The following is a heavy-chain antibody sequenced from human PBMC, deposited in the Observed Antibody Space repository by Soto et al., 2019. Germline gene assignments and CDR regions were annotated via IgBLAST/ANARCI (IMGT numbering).Heavy chain of an antibody. V-gene: IGHV3-30*18. CDR1: GFTFSNYA. Sequence: QVQLVESGGGVVQPGRSLRLSCAASGFTFSNYAMHWVRQAPSKGLEWVAIITSDGSDKYYADSVTGRFTISRDDSKNTLYLQMNSLTPEDSAVYYCSKDNPAVHYWGQGALVTVSS. J-gene: IGHJ4*02. CDR3: SKDNPAVHY. CDR2: ITSDGSDK.